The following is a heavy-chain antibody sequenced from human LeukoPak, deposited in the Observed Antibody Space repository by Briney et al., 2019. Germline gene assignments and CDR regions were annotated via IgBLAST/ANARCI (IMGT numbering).Heavy chain of an antibody. CDR1: GGSISSYY. D-gene: IGHD6-19*01. CDR3: ARIGYSSGWWGYFQH. CDR2: IYYSGST. J-gene: IGHJ1*01. V-gene: IGHV4-59*01. Sequence: SETLSLTCTVSGGSISSYYWSWIRQPPGKGLEWIGYIYYSGSTNYNPSLKSRVTISVDTSKNQFSLKLSSVTAADTAVYYCARIGYSSGWWGYFQHWGQGTLVTVSS.